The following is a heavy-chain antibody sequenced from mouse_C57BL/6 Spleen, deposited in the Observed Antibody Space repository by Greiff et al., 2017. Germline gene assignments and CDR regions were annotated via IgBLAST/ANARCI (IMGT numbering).Heavy chain of an antibody. CDR1: GFNIKDYY. J-gene: IGHJ2*01. CDR2: IDPEDGET. V-gene: IGHV14-2*01. D-gene: IGHD1-1*01. Sequence: VQLQQSGAELVKPGASVKLSCTASGFNIKDYYMPWVKQRTEQGLEWIGRIDPEDGETKYAPKFQGKATITADTSSNTAYLQLSSLTSEDTAVYYCARDDSTVVYFDYWGQGTTLTVSS. CDR3: ARDDSTVVYFDY.